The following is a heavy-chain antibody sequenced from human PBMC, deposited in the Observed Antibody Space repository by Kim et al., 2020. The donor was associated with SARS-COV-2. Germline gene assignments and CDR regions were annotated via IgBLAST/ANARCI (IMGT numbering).Heavy chain of an antibody. Sequence: SVKVSCKASGGTFSSYAISWVRQAPGQGLEWMGGIIPIFGTANYAQKFQGRVTITADESTSTAYMELSSLRSEDTAVYYCARKKGQVVTNWFDPWGQGTLVTVSS. V-gene: IGHV1-69*13. CDR3: ARKKGQVVTNWFDP. D-gene: IGHD2-21*02. CDR1: GGTFSSYA. CDR2: IIPIFGTA. J-gene: IGHJ5*02.